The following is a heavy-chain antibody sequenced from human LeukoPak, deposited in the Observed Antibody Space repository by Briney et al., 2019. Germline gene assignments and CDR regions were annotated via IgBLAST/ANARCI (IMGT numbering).Heavy chain of an antibody. Sequence: GGSLRLSCAASGFTFSGSAMHWVRQASGKGLEWVGRIRSKANSYATAYAASVKGRFTISRDDSKNTAYLQMNSLKTEDTAVYYCTRQGEGSGSYLRYYYYYMDVWGKGTTVTISS. CDR1: GFTFSGSA. CDR2: IRSKANSYAT. J-gene: IGHJ6*03. CDR3: TRQGEGSGSYLRYYYYYMDV. D-gene: IGHD3-10*01. V-gene: IGHV3-73*01.